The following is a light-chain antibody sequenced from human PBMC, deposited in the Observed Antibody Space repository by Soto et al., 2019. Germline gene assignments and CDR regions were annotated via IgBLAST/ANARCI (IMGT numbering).Light chain of an antibody. CDR3: QQRGSWL. J-gene: IGKJ2*01. Sequence: EIVLTQSPATLSLSPGERGTLSCRASQSVSTYLAWYQHRPGRAPRLLIFDASTRATGIPARFSGSGSGTDFTLTISSLEPEDSGGYYCQQRGSWLFGQGTKLEIK. CDR2: DAS. V-gene: IGKV3-11*01. CDR1: QSVSTY.